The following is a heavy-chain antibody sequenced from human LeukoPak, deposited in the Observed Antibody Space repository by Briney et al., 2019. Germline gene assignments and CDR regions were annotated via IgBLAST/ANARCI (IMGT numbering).Heavy chain of an antibody. V-gene: IGHV1-18*01. CDR2: ISAYNGNT. J-gene: IGHJ5*02. CDR3: ARDGGYCSSTSCYYWFDP. D-gene: IGHD2-2*01. CDR1: GYTFTSYG. Sequence: ASVKVSCKASGYTFTSYGISWVRQASGQGLEWMGWISAYNGNTNYAQKLQGRVTMTTDTSTSTAYMELRSLRSDDTAVYYCARDGGYCSSTSCYYWFDPWGQGTLVTVSS.